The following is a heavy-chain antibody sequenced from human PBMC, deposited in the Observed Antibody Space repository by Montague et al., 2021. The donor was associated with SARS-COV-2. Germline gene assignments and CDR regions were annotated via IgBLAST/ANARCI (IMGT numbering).Heavy chain of an antibody. CDR2: ISSNSAYF. D-gene: IGHD2/OR15-2a*01. CDR1: GFTFRSYT. V-gene: IGHV3-21*01. CDR3: ARESATVHSNSLDYYDH. Sequence: SLRLSCAGSGFTFRSYTMNWVRQAPGKGLEWVSSISSNSAYFYYAVSLEGRITISRDNARNSLYLQVNSLRAEDTDVYYCARESATVHSNSLDYYDHWGQGTPVTVSS. J-gene: IGHJ4*02.